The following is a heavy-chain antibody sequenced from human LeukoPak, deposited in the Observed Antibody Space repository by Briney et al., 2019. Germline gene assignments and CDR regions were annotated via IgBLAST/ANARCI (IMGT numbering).Heavy chain of an antibody. CDR2: ISSSSSTI. Sequence: PGGSLGLSCAASGFTFSSYSMNWVRQAPGKGLEWVSYISSSSSTIYYADSVKGRFTISRDNAKNSLYLQMNSLRDEDTAVYYCARGRGGPGRHRAFDIWGQGTMVTVSS. D-gene: IGHD1-26*01. J-gene: IGHJ3*02. CDR3: ARGRGGPGRHRAFDI. CDR1: GFTFSSYS. V-gene: IGHV3-48*02.